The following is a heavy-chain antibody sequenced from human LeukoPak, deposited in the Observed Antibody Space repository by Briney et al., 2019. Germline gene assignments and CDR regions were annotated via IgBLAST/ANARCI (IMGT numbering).Heavy chain of an antibody. CDR3: ARVLLMAPYYYMDV. CDR2: ISAYNGNT. J-gene: IGHJ6*03. D-gene: IGHD5-24*01. CDR1: GYTFTSYG. V-gene: IGHV1-18*01. Sequence: ASVKVSCKASGYTFTSYGISWVRQAPGQGPEWMGWISAYNGNTNYAQKLQGRVTMTTDTSTSTAYMELRSLRSDDTAVYYCARVLLMAPYYYMDVWGKGTTVTVSS.